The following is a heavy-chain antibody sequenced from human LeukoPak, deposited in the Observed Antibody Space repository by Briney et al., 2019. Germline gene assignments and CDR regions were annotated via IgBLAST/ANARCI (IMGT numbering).Heavy chain of an antibody. CDR1: GGSISSYY. D-gene: IGHD3-3*01. J-gene: IGHJ4*02. Sequence: SETLSLTCTVSGGSISSYYWSWIRQPPGMGLEWIGYIYYSGSTNYNPSLKSRVTISVDASKNQFSLKLSSVTAADTAVYYCARETSGVVDLLLDYWGQGTLVTVSS. CDR2: IYYSGST. V-gene: IGHV4-59*01. CDR3: ARETSGVVDLLLDY.